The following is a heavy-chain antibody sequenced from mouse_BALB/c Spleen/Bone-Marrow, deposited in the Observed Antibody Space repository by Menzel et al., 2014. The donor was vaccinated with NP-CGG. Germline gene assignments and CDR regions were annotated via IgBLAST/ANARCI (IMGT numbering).Heavy chain of an antibody. CDR2: IYPGDVNT. V-gene: IGHV1S56*01. CDR3: AREGNPYAMDY. Sequence: QVQLQQSGPELVKPGASVRISCKASGYTFTSYYIHWVKQRPGQGLEWLGWIYPGDVNTKYNEKFKGKATLTADKSSSTAYMQLNSLTSEDSAVYFCAREGNPYAMDYLGQGTSVTVSS. J-gene: IGHJ4*01. CDR1: GYTFTSYY. D-gene: IGHD2-1*01.